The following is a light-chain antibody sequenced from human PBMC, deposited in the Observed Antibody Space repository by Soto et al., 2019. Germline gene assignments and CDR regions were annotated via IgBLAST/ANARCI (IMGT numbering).Light chain of an antibody. CDR2: EVV. CDR1: KNDIGVYDF. J-gene: IGLJ1*01. V-gene: IGLV2-8*01. Sequence: QSGLTQPPSPSGSPGQSVTISCTGTKNDIGVYDFVSWYQHHPGKAPRLIIYEVVQRPSGVPDRFSGSKSGNTASLTVSGLQAADEADYFCKSYAGSNTYVFGSGTKVNVL. CDR3: KSYAGSNTYV.